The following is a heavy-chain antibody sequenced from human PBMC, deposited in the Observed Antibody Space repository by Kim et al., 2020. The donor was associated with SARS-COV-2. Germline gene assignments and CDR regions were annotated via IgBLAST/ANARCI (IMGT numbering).Heavy chain of an antibody. D-gene: IGHD4-17*01. J-gene: IGHJ4*02. Sequence: KTGYAQKFQGRVTMTRNTSISTAYMELSSLRSEDTAVYYCARGDYGELGYWGQGTLVTVSS. CDR2: KT. CDR3: ARGDYGELGY. V-gene: IGHV1-8*01.